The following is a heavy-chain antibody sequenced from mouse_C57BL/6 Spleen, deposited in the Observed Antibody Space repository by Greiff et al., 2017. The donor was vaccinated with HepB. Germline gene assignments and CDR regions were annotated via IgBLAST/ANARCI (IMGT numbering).Heavy chain of an antibody. CDR1: GYTFTSYT. Sequence: VQLQQSGAELARPGASVKMSCKASGYTFTSYTMHWVKQRPGQGLEWIGYINPSSGYTKYNQKFKDKATLTADKSSSTAYMQLSSLTSEDSAVYYCARYVDDGSFAYWGQGTLVTVSA. D-gene: IGHD2-3*01. J-gene: IGHJ3*01. CDR2: INPSSGYT. V-gene: IGHV1-4*01. CDR3: ARYVDDGSFAY.